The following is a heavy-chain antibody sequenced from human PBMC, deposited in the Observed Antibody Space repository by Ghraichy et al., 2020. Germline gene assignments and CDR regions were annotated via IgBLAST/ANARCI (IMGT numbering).Heavy chain of an antibody. CDR3: ARGRPPLSGGYPDGLDL. V-gene: IGHV4-39*07. Sequence: SETLSLSCTVSGESVNSSPYYWGWIRQTPAKGLEWIVSIYFTGSTFYNPSLNSRVTISLDRSKNQYSLKLTSVTDADTAVYYAARGRPPLSGGYPDGLDLWGQGTVVTVSS. CDR2: IYFTGST. D-gene: IGHD1-26*01. J-gene: IGHJ1*01. CDR1: GESVNSSPYY.